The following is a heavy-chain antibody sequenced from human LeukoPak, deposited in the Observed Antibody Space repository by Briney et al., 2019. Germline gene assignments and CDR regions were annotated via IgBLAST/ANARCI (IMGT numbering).Heavy chain of an antibody. Sequence: PSETLSLTCTVSGGSISSGDYYWSWIREPPGKGLEWIGYIYYSGSTYYNPSLKSRVTISVDTSKNQFSLKLSSVTAADTAVYYCARDMDNGSLNYWGQGTQVTVSS. CDR1: GGSISSGDYY. CDR3: ARDMDNGSLNY. V-gene: IGHV4-30-4*01. J-gene: IGHJ4*02. CDR2: IYYSGST. D-gene: IGHD2-2*03.